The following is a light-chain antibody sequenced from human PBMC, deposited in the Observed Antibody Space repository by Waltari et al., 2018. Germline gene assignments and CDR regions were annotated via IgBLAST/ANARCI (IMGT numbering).Light chain of an antibody. CDR2: DAS. Sequence: EIGLTQSPATLSLSPGEAATRSCRASPSVGTYFARYQQKPGQATRLLIYDASNRATDIPARFRGSGSGTDFTHTISSLEADDFAVYYCQQRSSWTPHTFGQGARLKIK. CDR3: QQRSSWTPHT. CDR1: PSVGTY. V-gene: IGKV3-11*01. J-gene: IGKJ2*01.